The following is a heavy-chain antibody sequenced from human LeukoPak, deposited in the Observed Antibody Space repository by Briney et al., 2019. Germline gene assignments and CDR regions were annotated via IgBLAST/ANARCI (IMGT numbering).Heavy chain of an antibody. CDR2: IYSGGST. Sequence: PGGSLRLSCAASGFTVSTNYTTWVRQAPGKGLEWVSVIYSGGSTYYADSVKGRFTISRDNSKDTLYLQMNSLRAEDTAVYYCARVGYSYAFDVWGQGTMVTVSS. D-gene: IGHD1-1*01. V-gene: IGHV3-66*01. CDR1: GFTVSTNY. CDR3: ARVGYSYAFDV. J-gene: IGHJ3*01.